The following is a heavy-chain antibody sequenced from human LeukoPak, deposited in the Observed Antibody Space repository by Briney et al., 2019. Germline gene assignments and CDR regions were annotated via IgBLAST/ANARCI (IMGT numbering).Heavy chain of an antibody. Sequence: SETLSLTCTVSGGSVSSGSYYWSWIRQPPGKGLEWIGYIYNSGSSGSTNYNPSLKSRVTISIDTSENQFSLRLSSVTAADTAVYYCARSPRFGSGSYSIDYWGQGSLVTVSS. V-gene: IGHV4-61*01. J-gene: IGHJ4*02. CDR2: IYNSGSSGST. CDR3: ARSPRFGSGSYSIDY. D-gene: IGHD3-10*01. CDR1: GGSVSSGSYY.